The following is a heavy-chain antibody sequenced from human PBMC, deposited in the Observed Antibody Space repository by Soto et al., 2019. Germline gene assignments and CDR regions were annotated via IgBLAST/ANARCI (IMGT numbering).Heavy chain of an antibody. CDR2: INSGGNT. D-gene: IGHD4-17*01. J-gene: IGHJ6*02. CDR1: GFTVSSNY. V-gene: IGHV3-53*01. CDR3: ARGQPTVTTWGGMDV. Sequence: EVQLVESGGGLIQPGGSLRLSCAASGFTVSSNYMSWVRQAPGKGLEWVSVINSGGNTYYADSVKGRFTISRDNSKNTLYLQMNRLRAEDTAVYYCARGQPTVTTWGGMDVWGQGTTVTVFS.